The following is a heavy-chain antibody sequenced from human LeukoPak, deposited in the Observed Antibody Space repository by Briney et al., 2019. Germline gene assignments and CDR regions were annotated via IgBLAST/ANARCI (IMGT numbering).Heavy chain of an antibody. D-gene: IGHD6-19*01. CDR1: GGSISSSSYY. Sequence: NPSETLSLTCTVSGGSISSSSYYWGWVRQPPGKGLEWIGSIYYSGSTYYNPSLKSRVTISVDTSKNQFPLKLSSVTAADTAVYYCARHSSGWIFDYWGQGTLVTVSS. CDR2: IYYSGST. V-gene: IGHV4-39*01. CDR3: ARHSSGWIFDY. J-gene: IGHJ4*02.